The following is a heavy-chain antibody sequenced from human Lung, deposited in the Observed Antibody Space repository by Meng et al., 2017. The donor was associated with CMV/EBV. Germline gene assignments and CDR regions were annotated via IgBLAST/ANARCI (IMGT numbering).Heavy chain of an antibody. CDR1: GGSISSYD. Sequence: QMPGAGLGLVKPSATLSLTFTVSGGSISSYDWSWIRQSAGKGLEWIGRIYTSGTTIYNPSLKSRLTLSLDTSKNQFSLKLNSVTAADTAVYYCARAEADTGNFDYWGQGTLVTVSS. V-gene: IGHV4-4*07. CDR3: ARAEADTGNFDY. J-gene: IGHJ4*02. CDR2: IYTSGTT. D-gene: IGHD6-19*01.